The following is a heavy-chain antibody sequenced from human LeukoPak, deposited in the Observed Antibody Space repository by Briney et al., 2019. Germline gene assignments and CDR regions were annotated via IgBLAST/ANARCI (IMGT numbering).Heavy chain of an antibody. CDR3: VRGYSYGWFDP. Sequence: PGGSLRLSCAASGFTFSSYSMNWVRQAPGKGLEWVSTISGSGGSTHYAASVTGRFTISRDNSKNTLNLQMNSLRAEDTTVYYCVRGYSYGWFDPWGKGTLVTVSS. V-gene: IGHV3-23*01. CDR1: GFTFSSYS. D-gene: IGHD5-18*01. J-gene: IGHJ5*02. CDR2: ISGSGGST.